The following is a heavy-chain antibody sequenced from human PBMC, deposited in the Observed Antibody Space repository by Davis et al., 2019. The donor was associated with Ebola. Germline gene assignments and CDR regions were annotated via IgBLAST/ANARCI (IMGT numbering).Heavy chain of an antibody. D-gene: IGHD5-18*01. V-gene: IGHV4-30-2*01. CDR1: GASISSGAYS. J-gene: IGHJ4*02. CDR2: IYPSGSA. CDR3: ARGRRYSYGPPRY. Sequence: MPSETLSLTCAVSGASISSGAYSWSWIRQPPGKGLEWIGYIYPSGSAYYNPSLKSRVTISVDTSKNQFSLKLSSVTAADTAVYYCARGRRYSYGPPRYWGQGTLVTVSS.